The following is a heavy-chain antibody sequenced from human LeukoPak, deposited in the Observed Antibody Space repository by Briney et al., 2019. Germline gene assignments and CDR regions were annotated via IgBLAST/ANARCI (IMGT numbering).Heavy chain of an antibody. CDR2: ISYDGSNK. J-gene: IGHJ4*02. V-gene: IGHV3-30-3*01. CDR1: GFTFSSYA. CDR3: AREDYGFFDY. D-gene: IGHD4-17*01. Sequence: PGGSLRLSCAASGFTFSSYAMHWVRQAPGKGLEWVAVISYDGSNKYYADSVKGRFTISRDNSKNTLYLQMNSLRAEDTAVYYCAREDYGFFDYWGQGTLVTVSS.